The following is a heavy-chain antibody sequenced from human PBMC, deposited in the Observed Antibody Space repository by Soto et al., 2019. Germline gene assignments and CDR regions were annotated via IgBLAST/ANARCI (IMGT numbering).Heavy chain of an antibody. D-gene: IGHD1-1*01. CDR2: IYYSGTT. CDR3: ARLEDLKVPHRQYYYYYGMDV. Sequence: SETLSLTCTVSGDSITSNNYFWAWIRQPPGKGLEWIGSIYYSGTTYYNPSLKSRVTISVDTSKNQFSLKLSSVTAADTAVYYCARLEDLKVPHRQYYYYYGMDVWGQGTTVTVSS. V-gene: IGHV4-39*07. J-gene: IGHJ6*02. CDR1: GDSITSNNYF.